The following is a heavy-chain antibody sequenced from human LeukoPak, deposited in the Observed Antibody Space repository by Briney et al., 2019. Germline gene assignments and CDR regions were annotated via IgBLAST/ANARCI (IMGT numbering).Heavy chain of an antibody. J-gene: IGHJ6*03. CDR1: GYTLTELS. CDR3: ATAPKSRRYCSGGSCYGYYYYYMDV. CDR2: FDPEDGET. Sequence: ASVKVSCKVSGYTLTELSMHWVRQAPGKGLEWMGGFDPEDGETIYAQKFQGRVTMTEDTSTDTAYMELSSLRSEDTAVYYCATAPKSRRYCSGGSCYGYYYYYMDVWGRGTTVTVSS. D-gene: IGHD2-15*01. V-gene: IGHV1-24*01.